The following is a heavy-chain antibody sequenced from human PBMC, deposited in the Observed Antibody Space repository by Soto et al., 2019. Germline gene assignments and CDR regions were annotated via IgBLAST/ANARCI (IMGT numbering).Heavy chain of an antibody. V-gene: IGHV3-7*01. J-gene: IGHJ4*02. CDR1: GFTFSSYW. CDR2: IKQDGSEK. CDR3: AREYCCGGSCYSDY. Sequence: EVQLVESGGGLVQPGGSLRLSCAASGFTFSSYWMSWVRQAPGKGLEWVANIKQDGSEKYYVDSVKGRFTISRDNAKNSLYLQMNSLRAEDTAVYYCAREYCCGGSCYSDYWGQGTLVTVSS. D-gene: IGHD2-15*01.